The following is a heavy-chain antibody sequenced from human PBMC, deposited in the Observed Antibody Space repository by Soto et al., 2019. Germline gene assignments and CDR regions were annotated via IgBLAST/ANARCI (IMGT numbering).Heavy chain of an antibody. CDR3: ARFLRGTYPIDY. J-gene: IGHJ4*02. CDR1: GGSISSSSYY. CDR2: IYYSGRT. Sequence: SETLSLTCTVSGGSISSSSYYWGWIRQPPGKGLEWTGYIYYSGRTYYNPSLKSRVTISVDTSTSQFSLRLNSVTAADTAVYYCARFLRGTYPIDYWGQGTLVTVSS. V-gene: IGHV4-39*01. D-gene: IGHD1-26*01.